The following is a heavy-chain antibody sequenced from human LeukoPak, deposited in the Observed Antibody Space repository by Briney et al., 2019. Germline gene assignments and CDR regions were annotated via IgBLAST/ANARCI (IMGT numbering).Heavy chain of an antibody. D-gene: IGHD2-15*01. J-gene: IGHJ6*02. CDR3: AKPLGRLLRPSRPSYGMDV. V-gene: IGHV3-23*01. CDR1: GFTFNSYA. CDR2: ISGSSGTT. Sequence: GGSLRLSCAASGFTFNSYAMSWVRPAPGRGLDWVSTISGSSGTTYNADSVKGGLTSSTDNSKNTQFLLMNSVRAEDMAVYYCAKPLGRLLRPSRPSYGMDVWGQGTTVTVSS.